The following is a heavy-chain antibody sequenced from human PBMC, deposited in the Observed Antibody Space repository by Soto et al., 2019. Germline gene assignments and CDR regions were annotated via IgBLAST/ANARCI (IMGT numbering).Heavy chain of an antibody. J-gene: IGHJ4*02. CDR2: IYWDDDK. CDR1: GFSLNTSGAG. Sequence: QITLEESGPTLVKPTQTLTLTCTFSGFSLNTSGAGVGWIRQAPGRALDWLALIYWDDDKRYNPSLRTRLTVTTETSKNVVVLTMTLMDPVDTGTYDCTHVPYDSRGYAADFHNWGQGAQVTVSS. CDR3: THVPYDSRGYAADFHN. D-gene: IGHD2-2*01. V-gene: IGHV2-5*02.